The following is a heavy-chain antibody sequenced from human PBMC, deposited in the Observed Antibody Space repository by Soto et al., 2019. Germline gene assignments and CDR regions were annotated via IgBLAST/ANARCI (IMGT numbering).Heavy chain of an antibody. J-gene: IGHJ6*02. CDR2: INTYNGNT. D-gene: IGHD3-16*01. CDR3: VMVDNYVTPTPQDV. V-gene: IGHV1-18*01. Sequence: ASVKVSCKASGYTFTNYGISWVRQAPGQGLEWMGWINTYNGNTNHAQKLQGRVTMTTDTSTSTAYMELRSLRSDDTAVYYCVMVDNYVTPTPQDVWGQGTTVTVSS. CDR1: GYTFTNYG.